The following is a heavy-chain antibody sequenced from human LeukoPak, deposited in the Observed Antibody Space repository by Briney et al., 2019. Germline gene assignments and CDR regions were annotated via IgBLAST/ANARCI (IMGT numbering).Heavy chain of an antibody. CDR2: TYYRSRWYS. Sequence: SQTLSLTSAISGDRLSINSAAWYWIRQSPSRGLEWLGRTYYRSRWYSDYAVSVKSRITISPDTSNNQFSLQLNTVTPDDTAVYYCARVGSSWYFDCWGQGTLVTVSS. V-gene: IGHV6-1*01. CDR1: GDRLSINSAA. D-gene: IGHD6-13*01. CDR3: ARVGSSWYFDC. J-gene: IGHJ4*02.